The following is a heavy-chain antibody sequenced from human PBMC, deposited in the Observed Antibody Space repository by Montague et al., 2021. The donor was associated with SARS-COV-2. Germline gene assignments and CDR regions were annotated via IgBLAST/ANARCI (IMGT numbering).Heavy chain of an antibody. Sequence: SETLSLTCAVYGGSFSGYYWSWIRQPPGKGLEWIGEINHSGSTNYNPSLKSRVTISVDTSKNQFSLKLSSVTAADTAVYYCARHPIGSFPRYGMDIWGQGTTVTVSS. CDR3: ARHPIGSFPRYGMDI. CDR2: INHSGST. V-gene: IGHV4-34*01. J-gene: IGHJ6*02. D-gene: IGHD2-15*01. CDR1: GGSFSGYY.